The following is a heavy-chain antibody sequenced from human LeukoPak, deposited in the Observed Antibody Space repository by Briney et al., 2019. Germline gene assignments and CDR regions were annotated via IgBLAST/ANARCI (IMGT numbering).Heavy chain of an antibody. J-gene: IGHJ6*03. D-gene: IGHD3-22*01. CDR1: GYTFTGYY. CDR3: VRRYYYDPHYYYMDV. V-gene: IGHV1-2*02. Sequence: GASEKVSCKASGYTFTGYYMNWVRQAPGQGLEWMGWINPNSGGTNYAQKFQGRVTITRDTSISTAYMELSSLRSDDTAVYYCVRRYYYDPHYYYMDVWGKGTTVTVSS. CDR2: INPNSGGT.